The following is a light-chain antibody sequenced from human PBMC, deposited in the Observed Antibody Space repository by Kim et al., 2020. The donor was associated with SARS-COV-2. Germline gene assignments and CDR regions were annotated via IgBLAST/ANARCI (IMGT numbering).Light chain of an antibody. J-gene: IGKJ1*01. CDR2: AAS. CDR3: QQFLT. V-gene: IGKV3D-20*02. CDR1: EHVTSRY. Sequence: SLSVSPGERATLSCRAGEHVTSRYLAWYQQRPGQAPRLLIYAASTRATGIADRFSGSGSGTDFTLTINRLEPDVVAVYYCQQFLTFGQGTKVDIK.